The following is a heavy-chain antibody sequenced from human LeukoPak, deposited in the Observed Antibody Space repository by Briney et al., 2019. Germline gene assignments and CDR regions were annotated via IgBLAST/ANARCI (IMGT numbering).Heavy chain of an antibody. V-gene: IGHV4-59*08. Sequence: SETLSLTCTVSGGSINPYYWSWIRQPPGKGLEWIAYVRDNGESNYNPSFKSRLTISVDTPNNQISLRLSFVTAADTAMYYCARKPANTAAFDIWGLGTMVTVSS. J-gene: IGHJ3*02. CDR1: GGSINPYY. CDR2: VRDNGES. D-gene: IGHD5-18*01. CDR3: ARKPANTAAFDI.